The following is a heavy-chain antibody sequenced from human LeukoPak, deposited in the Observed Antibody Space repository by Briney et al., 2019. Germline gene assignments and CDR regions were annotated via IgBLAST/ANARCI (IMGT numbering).Heavy chain of an antibody. CDR1: GGTFSSYA. Sequence: GSSVKVSCKASGGTFSSYAISWVRQAPGQGLEWMGGIIPIFGTANYAQKFQGRVTITADESTSTAYMELSSLRSEDTAVYYCARGGSAMATIKEGDYWGQGPLVTVSS. CDR2: IIPIFGTA. J-gene: IGHJ4*02. CDR3: ARGGSAMATIKEGDY. V-gene: IGHV1-69*01. D-gene: IGHD5-24*01.